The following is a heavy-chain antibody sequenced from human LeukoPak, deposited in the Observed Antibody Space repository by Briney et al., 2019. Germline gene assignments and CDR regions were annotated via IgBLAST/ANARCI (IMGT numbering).Heavy chain of an antibody. J-gene: IGHJ4*02. CDR2: IYPGDSDT. CDR3: ARHGGNNYGIDY. Sequence: GESLKISCKGSGYSFTSYGIDWVRQMPGKGLEWMGTIYPGDSDTRYSPSFQGQVTISADKSITTAYLQWNRLKASDNAMYYCARHGGNNYGIDYWGQGTLVTVSS. V-gene: IGHV5-51*01. CDR1: GYSFTSYG. D-gene: IGHD5-24*01.